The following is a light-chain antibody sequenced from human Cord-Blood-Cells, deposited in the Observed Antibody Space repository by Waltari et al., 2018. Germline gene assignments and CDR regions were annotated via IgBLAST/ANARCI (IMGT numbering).Light chain of an antibody. Sequence: QSALTQPRSVSGSPGQSVTISCTGTSSDVGGYNYVSWYQQHPGKAPKLRIYDGSKGTAGVPARCSGSKSGNTASLTISGLQAEDEADYYCCSYAGSYTFSVVFGGGTKLTVL. J-gene: IGLJ2*01. CDR3: CSYAGSYTFSVV. V-gene: IGLV2-11*01. CDR2: DGS. CDR1: SSDVGGYNY.